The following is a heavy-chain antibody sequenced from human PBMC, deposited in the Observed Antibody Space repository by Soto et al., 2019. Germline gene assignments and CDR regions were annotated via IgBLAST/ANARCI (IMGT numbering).Heavy chain of an antibody. V-gene: IGHV3-30*18. Sequence: QVQLVESGGGVVQPGRSLRLSCVVSGFTFSNYGMHWVRQAPGKGLEWVAVISYDGSNKYYADSVNGRFTISRDNSKNTLYRQMNSLRVEDTAVYYCAKDLVAWSNYYYYGMDVWGQGTTVTVSS. CDR3: AKDLVAWSNYYYYGMDV. CDR1: GFTFSNYG. D-gene: IGHD6-6*01. J-gene: IGHJ6*02. CDR2: ISYDGSNK.